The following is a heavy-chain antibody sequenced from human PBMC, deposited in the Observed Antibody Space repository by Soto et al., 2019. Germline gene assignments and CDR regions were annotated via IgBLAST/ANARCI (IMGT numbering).Heavy chain of an antibody. CDR2: INSDGSST. J-gene: IGHJ6*02. CDR1: GFTFSSYW. Sequence: EVQLVESGGGLVQPGGSLRLSCAASGFTFSSYWMHWVRQAPGKGLVWVSRINSDGSSTSYADSVKGRFTISRDNAKNXLXXQMNSLRAEDTAVYYCARDLLYYGSGGTTWYGMDVWGQGTTVTVSS. V-gene: IGHV3-74*01. CDR3: ARDLLYYGSGGTTWYGMDV. D-gene: IGHD3-10*01.